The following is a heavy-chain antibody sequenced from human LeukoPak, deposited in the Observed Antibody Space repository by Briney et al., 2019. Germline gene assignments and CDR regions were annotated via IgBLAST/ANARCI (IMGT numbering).Heavy chain of an antibody. J-gene: IGHJ6*03. CDR2: IYYSGST. CDR3: ARGLKWYYGSGSYYNVSYYYYMDV. CDR1: GGSISSYY. V-gene: IGHV4-59*01. D-gene: IGHD3-10*01. Sequence: SETLSLTCTVSGGSISSYYWSWIRQPPGKGLEWIGYIYYSGSTNYNPSLKSRVTISVDTSKNQFSLKLSSVTAADTAVYYCARGLKWYYGSGSYYNVSYYYYMDVWGKGTTVTVSS.